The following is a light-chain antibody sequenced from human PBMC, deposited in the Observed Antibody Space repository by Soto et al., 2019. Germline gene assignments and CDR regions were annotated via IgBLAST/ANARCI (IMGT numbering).Light chain of an antibody. CDR1: SSDVGGYNY. Sequence: QSALTQPRSVSGSPGQSVTISCTGTSSDVGGYNYVSWYQQHPGKAPKLMIYDVSKRPSGVPDRFSGSKSGNTASLTISGLQAEDEADYYCCSYAVSRYVFGTGTKLTVL. J-gene: IGLJ1*01. V-gene: IGLV2-11*01. CDR3: CSYAVSRYV. CDR2: DVS.